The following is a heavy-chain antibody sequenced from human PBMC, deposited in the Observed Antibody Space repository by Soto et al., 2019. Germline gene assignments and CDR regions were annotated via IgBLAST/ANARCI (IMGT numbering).Heavy chain of an antibody. CDR2: IRSKTYGGTT. V-gene: IGHV3-49*03. Sequence: GGALRLSCIASGLTFGDYAMSWLRQVPGKGLEWVGVIRSKTYGGTTEYAASVKGRFTISRDDSKSIAYLQMNSLKTEDTAVYYCTHCSGGSWYPPHYFDYWGQGTQVTVSS. D-gene: IGHD2-15*01. CDR1: GLTFGDYA. J-gene: IGHJ4*02. CDR3: THCSGGSWYPPHYFDY.